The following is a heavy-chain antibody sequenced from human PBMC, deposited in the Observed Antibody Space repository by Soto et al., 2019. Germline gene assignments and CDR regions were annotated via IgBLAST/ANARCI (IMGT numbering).Heavy chain of an antibody. Sequence: PGGSLRLSCAASGFTSSNYGMHWVRQAPGKGLEWVAVISYDGSNKYYADSVKGRFTISRDNSKNTVYLQMNSLRAEDTAVYYCANGIGPYDISGPVDYCGEGTLVTVYS. CDR2: ISYDGSNK. D-gene: IGHD3-22*01. V-gene: IGHV3-30*18. CDR1: GFTSSNYG. CDR3: ANGIGPYDISGPVDY. J-gene: IGHJ4*02.